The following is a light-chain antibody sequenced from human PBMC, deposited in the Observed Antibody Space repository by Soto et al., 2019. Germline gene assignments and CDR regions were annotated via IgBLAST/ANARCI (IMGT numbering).Light chain of an antibody. CDR1: HSVSSSY. CDR2: GAS. CDR3: QQYGSSPPWT. J-gene: IGKJ1*01. V-gene: IGKV3-20*01. Sequence: EIVSTQSPGTLSLSPGERATLSCRASHSVSSSYLAWYQQKPGQAPRLLIYGASSRATGIPDRFSGSGSGTDFTLTISRLEPEDFAVYYCQQYGSSPPWTFGQGTKVEIK.